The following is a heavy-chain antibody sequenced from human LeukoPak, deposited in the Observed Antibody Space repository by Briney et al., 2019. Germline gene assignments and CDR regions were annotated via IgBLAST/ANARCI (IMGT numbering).Heavy chain of an antibody. Sequence: PGGSLRLSCATSGFTFSNYGMHWVRQAPGKGLEWVAFIRFDGSTKYYADSVKGRFTISRDNAKNTLYLQMNSLRAEDTAVYYCARASDEVDLGELSNWGRGTLVTVSS. D-gene: IGHD3-10*01. V-gene: IGHV3-30*02. CDR1: GFTFSNYG. CDR3: ARASDEVDLGELSN. J-gene: IGHJ4*02. CDR2: IRFDGSTK.